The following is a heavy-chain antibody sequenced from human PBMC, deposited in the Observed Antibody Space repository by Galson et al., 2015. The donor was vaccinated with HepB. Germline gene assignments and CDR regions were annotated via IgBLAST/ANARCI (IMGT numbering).Heavy chain of an antibody. V-gene: IGHV1-46*01. Sequence: SVKVSCKASGYTFTSYYMHWVRQAPGQGLEWMGIINPSGGSTSYAQKFQGRVTMTRDTSTSTVYMELSSLRSEDTAVYYCAKDRGKLEPLYYFDYWGQGTLVTVSS. CDR3: AKDRGKLEPLYYFDY. J-gene: IGHJ4*02. D-gene: IGHD1-14*01. CDR1: GYTFTSYY. CDR2: INPSGGST.